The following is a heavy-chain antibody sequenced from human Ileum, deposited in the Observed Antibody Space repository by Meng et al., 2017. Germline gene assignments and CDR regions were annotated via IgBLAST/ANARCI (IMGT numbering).Heavy chain of an antibody. D-gene: IGHD6-6*01. CDR1: GGSVSSGSYY. Sequence: QAQVKESGPRLVLPSDTLFLACTVSGGSVSSGSYYWSWIRQPSGKGLEWIGHIYYSGSTNYNPSLKSRVTISVDMSKNQFSLKLNSVTAADTAIYFCARSSTSPASYFFDYWGQGTLVTVSS. CDR3: ARSSTSPASYFFDY. CDR2: IYYSGST. V-gene: IGHV4-61*01. J-gene: IGHJ4*02.